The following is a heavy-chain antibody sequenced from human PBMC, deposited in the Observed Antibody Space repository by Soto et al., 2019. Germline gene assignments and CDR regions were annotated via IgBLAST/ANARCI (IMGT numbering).Heavy chain of an antibody. CDR2: INHSGIA. CDR3: AVTATHHSFDP. Sequence: QVQLQQWGAGLLKPSETLSLTCAVSGGSFGAYFWNWIRQSPRKGLEWIVEINHSGIANYNPSLKXXVVASVDSSKNQLFLNLRSVTAADTAVYYCAVTATHHSFDPWGQGTLVTVSS. D-gene: IGHD2-21*02. J-gene: IGHJ5*02. V-gene: IGHV4-34*01. CDR1: GGSFGAYF.